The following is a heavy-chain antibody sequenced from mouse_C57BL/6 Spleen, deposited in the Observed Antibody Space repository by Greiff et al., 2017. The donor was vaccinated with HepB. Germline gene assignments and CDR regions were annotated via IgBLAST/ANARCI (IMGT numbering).Heavy chain of an antibody. Sequence: VQLKESGPGLVKPSQSLSLTCSVTGYSITSGYYWNWIRQFPGNKLEWMGYISYDGSNNYNPSLKNRISITRDTSKNQFFLKLNSVTTEDTATYYCARGWLGFAYWGQGTLVTVSA. CDR1: GYSITSGYY. J-gene: IGHJ3*01. V-gene: IGHV3-6*01. CDR3: ARGWLGFAY. CDR2: ISYDGSN. D-gene: IGHD2-3*01.